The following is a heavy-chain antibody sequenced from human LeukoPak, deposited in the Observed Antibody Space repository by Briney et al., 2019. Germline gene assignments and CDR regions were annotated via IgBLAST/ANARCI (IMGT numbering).Heavy chain of an antibody. J-gene: IGHJ5*02. Sequence: GASVKVSCKASGYTFTSYYMHWVRQAPGQGLEWMGIINPSGGSTSYAQKFQGRVTMTRDTSTSTVYMELRSLRSEGTAVYYCARRVVVVPAAPTPGDNWFDPWGQGTLVTVSS. CDR2: INPSGGST. CDR3: ARRVVVVPAAPTPGDNWFDP. D-gene: IGHD2-2*01. V-gene: IGHV1-46*01. CDR1: GYTFTSYY.